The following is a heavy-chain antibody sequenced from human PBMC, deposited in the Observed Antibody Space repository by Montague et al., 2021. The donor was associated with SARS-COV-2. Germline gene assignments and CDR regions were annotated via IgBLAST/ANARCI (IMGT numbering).Heavy chain of an antibody. CDR2: VDPRGSS. D-gene: IGHD3-3*01. Sequence: SETLSLTCAVYGGSFSDYYWTWIRQAPGKGLEWIGEVDPRGSSSYNPSLQSRLTISVDRSKNQFSLRLTSVTAADTAVYYCARGQVTVFGVLIMLPAAGPLDSWGLGTKVTVSS. CDR1: GGSFSDYY. V-gene: IGHV4-34*01. J-gene: IGHJ3*02. CDR3: ARGQVTVFGVLIMLPAAGPLDS.